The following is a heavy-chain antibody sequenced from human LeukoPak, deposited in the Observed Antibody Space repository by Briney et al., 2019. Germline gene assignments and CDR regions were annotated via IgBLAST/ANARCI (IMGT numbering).Heavy chain of an antibody. D-gene: IGHD3-10*01. CDR1: RFTFSSYS. CDR3: AREVRYYMDV. V-gene: IGHV3-48*02. CDR2: ISSSSSTI. Sequence: AGSLTLSCAASRFTFSSYSMNWVRQAPRKGLEWVSYISSSSSTIYYADSVKGRFTISRDNAKNSLYLQINSLRDEDTAVYYCAREVRYYMDVWGKGTTVTVSS. J-gene: IGHJ6*03.